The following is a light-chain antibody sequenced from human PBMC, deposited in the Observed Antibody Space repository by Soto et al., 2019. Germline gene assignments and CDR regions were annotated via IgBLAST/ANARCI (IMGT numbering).Light chain of an antibody. CDR2: GAS. CDR1: QSISSGY. CDR3: QQYGGSHWT. J-gene: IGKJ1*01. Sequence: EIVLTQSPGTLSLSPGERATLSCRASQSISSGYLAWYQQKPGQAPRLLIFGASSRATGIPDRFSGSGSGTDFTLTISRLEPEDFTVYYCQQYGGSHWTFGQGTKVDI. V-gene: IGKV3-20*01.